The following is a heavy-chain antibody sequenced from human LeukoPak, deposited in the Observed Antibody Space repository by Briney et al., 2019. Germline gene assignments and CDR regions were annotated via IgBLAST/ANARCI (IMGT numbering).Heavy chain of an antibody. CDR1: GFTFSSYA. D-gene: IGHD3-22*01. V-gene: IGHV3-20*04. J-gene: IGHJ4*02. CDR2: INWNGGST. CDR3: ARMYYYDSSRSDY. Sequence: GGSLRLSCAASGFTFSSYAMSWVRQAPGKGLEWVSGINWNGGSTGYADSVKGRFTISRDNAKNSLYLQMNSLRAEDTALYYCARMYYYDSSRSDYWGQGTLVTVSS.